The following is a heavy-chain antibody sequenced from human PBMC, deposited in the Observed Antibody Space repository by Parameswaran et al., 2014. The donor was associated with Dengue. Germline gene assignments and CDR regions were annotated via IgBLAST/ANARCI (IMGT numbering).Heavy chain of an antibody. J-gene: IGHJ4*02. V-gene: IGHV1-8*01. Sequence: WVRQAPGQGLEWMGWMNPNSGNTGYAQKFQGRVTMTRNTSISTAYMELSSLRSEDTAVYYCARGGTTVVTPDYWGQGTLVTVSS. CDR3: ARGGTTVVTPDY. D-gene: IGHD4-23*01. CDR2: MNPNSGNT.